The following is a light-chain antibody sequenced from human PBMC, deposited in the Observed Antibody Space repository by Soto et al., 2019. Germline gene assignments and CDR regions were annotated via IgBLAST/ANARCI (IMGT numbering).Light chain of an antibody. Sequence: DTQLTQSPSFLSASIGDRVTITCRASHFIATYLAWYHQNPGKGPTLLIYAASTLRDGAPSRFSGSGSGTYFTLTISSLQPEDSGTYFCQQLDTYPRTFGGGTKVQI. CDR1: HFIATY. CDR3: QQLDTYPRT. J-gene: IGKJ4*01. CDR2: AAS. V-gene: IGKV1-9*01.